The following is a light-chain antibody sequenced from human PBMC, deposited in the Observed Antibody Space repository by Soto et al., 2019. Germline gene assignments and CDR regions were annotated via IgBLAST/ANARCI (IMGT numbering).Light chain of an antibody. V-gene: IGKV1-9*01. CDR1: QDINTY. CDR3: QHLRAYQFS. CDR2: PAS. J-gene: IGKJ2*03. Sequence: DIQLTQSPSFLSASVGDRVTVSCRASQDINTYLAWFQQKPGKVPQLLVYPASTLQDGVPSRFSGRGSGTEFTLTINNLQPEDFETYYCQHLRAYQFSFGNGTKVDIX.